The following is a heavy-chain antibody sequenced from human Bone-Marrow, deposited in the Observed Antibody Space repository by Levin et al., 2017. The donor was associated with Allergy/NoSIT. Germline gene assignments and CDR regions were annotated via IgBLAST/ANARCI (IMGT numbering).Heavy chain of an antibody. Sequence: PGGSLRLSCTVSGDSISSTSATWGWLRQPPGKGLEWIGTISNTGTTYYKPSLKSRVTISVDTSKNQFSLKLSSVTAADTAFYYCARLPTGYPNWFHPWGQGTLVTVSS. CDR2: ISNTGTT. V-gene: IGHV4-39*01. D-gene: IGHD5/OR15-5a*01. CDR1: GDSISSTSAT. J-gene: IGHJ5*02. CDR3: ARLPTGYPNWFHP.